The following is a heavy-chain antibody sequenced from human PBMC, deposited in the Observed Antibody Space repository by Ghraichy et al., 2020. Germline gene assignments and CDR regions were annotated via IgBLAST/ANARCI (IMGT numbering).Heavy chain of an antibody. Sequence: GSLNISCAASEFTFSNCPMSWVRQAPGKRLEWVSSISVSGDATFYADSVQGRFTVSRDNSKNTLYLQMNSLRDDDTAVYSCARIAVSGRWYFDLWGRGTQVTVSS. CDR3: ARIAVSGRWYFDL. CDR1: EFTFSNCP. D-gene: IGHD6-19*01. CDR2: ISVSGDAT. J-gene: IGHJ2*01. V-gene: IGHV3-23*01.